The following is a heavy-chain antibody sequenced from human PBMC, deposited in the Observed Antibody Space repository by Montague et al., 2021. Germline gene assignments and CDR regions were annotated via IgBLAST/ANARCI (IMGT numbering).Heavy chain of an antibody. J-gene: IGHJ4*02. Sequence: TLSLICNVSGASFNYGDYYWTWIRQHPGKGLEWIGYIHYTGYTQYNPSLNSRLTLSVDTSKNQFSLMLNSVTAADTAVYYCARDVGRYTPAGYFDSWGQGTRVIVSS. V-gene: IGHV4-31*03. CDR2: IHYTGYT. CDR3: ARDVGRYTPAGYFDS. CDR1: GASFNYGDYY. D-gene: IGHD2-2*02.